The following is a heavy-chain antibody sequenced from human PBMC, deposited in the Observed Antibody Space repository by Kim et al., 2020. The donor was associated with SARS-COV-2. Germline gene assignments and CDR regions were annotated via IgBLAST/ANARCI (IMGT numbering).Heavy chain of an antibody. CDR2: IYYSGST. V-gene: IGHV4-59*01. J-gene: IGHJ6*02. D-gene: IGHD2-21*02. Sequence: SETLSLTCTVSGGSISSYHWSWIRQPPGKGLEWIGYIYYSGSTKYNPSLKSRVTILVDTSKNQFSPKLSSVTAADTAVYYCARDRTIPAGSDFYYYGMDVWGQGTTVTVSS. CDR3: ARDRTIPAGSDFYYYGMDV. CDR1: GGSISSYH.